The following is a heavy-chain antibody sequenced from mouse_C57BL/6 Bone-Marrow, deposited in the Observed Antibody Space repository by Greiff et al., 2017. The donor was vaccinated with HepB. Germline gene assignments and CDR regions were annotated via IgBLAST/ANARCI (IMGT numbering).Heavy chain of an antibody. J-gene: IGHJ3*01. CDR2: FYPGSGSI. CDR1: GYTFTEYT. D-gene: IGHD3-2*02. V-gene: IGHV1-62-2*01. CDR3: ARREEPEQRRSAGFAY. Sequence: VKLMESGAELVKPGASVKLSCKASGYTFTEYTIHWVKQRSGQGLEWIGWFYPGSGSIKYNEKFKDKATLTADKSSSTVYMELSSLTSEDSAVYYCARREEPEQRRSAGFAYWGQGTLVTVSA.